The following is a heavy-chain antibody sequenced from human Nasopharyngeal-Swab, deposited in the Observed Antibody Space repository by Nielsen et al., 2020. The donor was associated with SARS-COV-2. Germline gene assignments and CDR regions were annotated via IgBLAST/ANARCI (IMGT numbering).Heavy chain of an antibody. CDR1: GGSISSGGYS. V-gene: IGHV4-30-2*01. J-gene: IGHJ4*02. D-gene: IGHD5-18*01. Sequence: LRLSCAVSGGSISSGGYSWSWIRQPPGKGLEWIGYICHSGSTYYNPSLKSRVTISVDRSKNQFSLKLSSVTAADMAVYYCARSVGYGPYFDYWGQGTLVTVSS. CDR3: ARSVGYGPYFDY. CDR2: ICHSGST.